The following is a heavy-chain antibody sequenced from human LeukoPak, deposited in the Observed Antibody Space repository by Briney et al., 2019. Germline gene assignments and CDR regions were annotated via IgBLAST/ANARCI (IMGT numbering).Heavy chain of an antibody. V-gene: IGHV4-34*01. CDR3: ARGRGIAAAGKPTGYFQH. Sequence: SETLSLTCAVYGGSFSGYYWSWIRQPPGEGLEWIGEINHSGSTNYNPSLKSRVTISVDTSKNQFSLKLSSVTVADTAVYYCARGRGIAAAGKPTGYFQHWGQGTLVTVSS. D-gene: IGHD6-13*01. CDR2: INHSGST. CDR1: GGSFSGYY. J-gene: IGHJ1*01.